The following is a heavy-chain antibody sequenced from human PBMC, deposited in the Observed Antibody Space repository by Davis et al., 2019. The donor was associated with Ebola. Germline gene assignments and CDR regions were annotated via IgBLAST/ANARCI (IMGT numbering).Heavy chain of an antibody. CDR2: IYHSGTT. J-gene: IGHJ4*02. CDR1: GGSISSNNW. D-gene: IGHD5-18*01. Sequence: SEPLSLTCGVPGGSISSNNWWSWVRQPPGKGLEWIGEIYHSGTTNYNPSLKSRVTISVDKSKNQFSLKLSSVTAADTAVYYCARDSRRGFGSYGIDYWGQGTLVTVSS. V-gene: IGHV4-4*02. CDR3: ARDSRRGFGSYGIDY.